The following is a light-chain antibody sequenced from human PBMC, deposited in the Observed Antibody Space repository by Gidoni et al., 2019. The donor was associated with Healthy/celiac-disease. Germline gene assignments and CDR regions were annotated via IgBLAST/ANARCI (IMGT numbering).Light chain of an antibody. V-gene: IGKV1-39*01. CDR2: AAS. J-gene: IGKJ1*01. Sequence: DIQMTQSPSSLSASVGDRVTITGRASQSISSDLNWYQQKPGKAPKLLIYAASSLQSGVPSRFSGSGSGTDFTLTISSLQPEAFATYYCQQRYSTAWTFGQGTKVEIK. CDR1: QSISSD. CDR3: QQRYSTAWT.